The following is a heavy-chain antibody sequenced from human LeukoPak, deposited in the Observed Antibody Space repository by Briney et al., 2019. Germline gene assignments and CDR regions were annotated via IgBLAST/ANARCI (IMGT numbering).Heavy chain of an antibody. V-gene: IGHV4-38-2*01. CDR2: ISQSGHT. CDR3: ARGVGYCSGGSCYWFDP. J-gene: IGHJ5*02. D-gene: IGHD2-15*01. CDR1: GFTFSSYA. Sequence: GSLRLSCAASGFTFSSYAMSWIRQPPEKGLEWIASISQSGHTYYNPSLKSRVTISVDTSKDQFSLKLSSVTAADTAVYYCARGVGYCSGGSCYWFDPWGQGTLVTVSS.